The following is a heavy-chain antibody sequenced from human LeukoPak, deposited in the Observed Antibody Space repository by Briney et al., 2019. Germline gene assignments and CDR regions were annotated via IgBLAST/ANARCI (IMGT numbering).Heavy chain of an antibody. CDR1: GGTFSSYA. CDR2: IIPIFGTA. D-gene: IGHD1-26*01. Sequence: SVKISCKASGGTFSSYAISWVRQAPGQGLEWMGGIIPIFGTANYAQKFQGRVTITADESTSTAYMELSSLRSEDTAVYYCARGSPRWELPTHFDYWGQGTPVTVSS. V-gene: IGHV1-69*13. J-gene: IGHJ4*02. CDR3: ARGSPRWELPTHFDY.